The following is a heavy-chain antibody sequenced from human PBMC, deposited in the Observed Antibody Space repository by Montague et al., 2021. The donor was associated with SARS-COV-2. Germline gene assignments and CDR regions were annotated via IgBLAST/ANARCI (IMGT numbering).Heavy chain of an antibody. J-gene: IGHJ4*02. V-gene: IGHV4-39*01. CDR1: GGSISSGSYY. CDR2: IHSSGTT. D-gene: IGHD6-25*01. CDR3: ARRLGGSGWLDY. Sequence: SETLSLTCTVSGGSISSGSYYWGWFRQPPGKGLEWIGNIHSSGTTYYKSRVTISVDTSKNQFSLKMTSVTAADTAGYSCARRLGGSGWLDYWGQGTLVTVSS.